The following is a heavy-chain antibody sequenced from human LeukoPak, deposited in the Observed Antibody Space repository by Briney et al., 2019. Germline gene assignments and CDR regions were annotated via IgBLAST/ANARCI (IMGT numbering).Heavy chain of an antibody. J-gene: IGHJ4*02. CDR3: ARTPVDRGSYFDSPFDY. D-gene: IGHD1-26*01. CDR1: GFTFSSYA. Sequence: GGSLRLSCAASGFTFSSYAMHWVRQAPGKGLEYVSAISSNGGSTYYANSVKGRFTISRDNSKNTLYLQINSLRAEDTAVYYCARTPVDRGSYFDSPFDYWGQGTLVTVSS. CDR2: ISSNGGST. V-gene: IGHV3-64*01.